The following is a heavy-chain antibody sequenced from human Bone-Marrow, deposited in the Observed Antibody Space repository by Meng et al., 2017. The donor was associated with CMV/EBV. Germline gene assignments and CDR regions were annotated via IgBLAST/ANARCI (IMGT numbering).Heavy chain of an antibody. J-gene: IGHJ4*02. CDR2: TYYRPKWYN. V-gene: IGHV6-1*01. CDR3: ARASPAPRVIDY. CDR1: GDSVSSNSAA. Sequence: SQTLSLPCAISGDSVSSNSAAWNWIRQSPSRGLEWLGRTYYRPKWYNDYAVSVKSRITISPDTSKNQFSLQLNSVTPEDTAVYYCARASPAPRVIDYWGQGRLVTVAS. D-gene: IGHD3-3*01.